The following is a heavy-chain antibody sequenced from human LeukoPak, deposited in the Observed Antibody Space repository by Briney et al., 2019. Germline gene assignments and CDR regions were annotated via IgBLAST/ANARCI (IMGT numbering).Heavy chain of an antibody. J-gene: IGHJ6*03. V-gene: IGHV3-74*01. D-gene: IGHD3-10*01. CDR2: IISDGSST. CDR1: GSTFSSHW. CDR3: AKVLASGGRPTYYYYYMDV. Sequence: GGPLRPSCAASGSTFSSHWMYWVRQPPGKELVWFSSIISDGSSTSYADSVKGLFTTSRDNAKNTLYLQMNSLRAEDAAVYYCAKVLASGGRPTYYYYYMDVWGKGTTVTISS.